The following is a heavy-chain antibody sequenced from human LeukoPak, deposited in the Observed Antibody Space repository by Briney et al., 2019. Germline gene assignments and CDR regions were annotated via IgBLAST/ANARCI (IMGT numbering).Heavy chain of an antibody. CDR1: GYSFSSGLY. D-gene: IGHD3-10*01. CDR3: ASELPWFGELLSNNFDY. CDR2: IFHSGST. J-gene: IGHJ4*02. Sequence: SETLSLTCSVSGYSFSSGLYWGWIRQPPGKGLEWIGSIFHSGSTYYNPSLKSRVTTSVDTSKNQFSLKLSSVTAADTAVYYCASELPWFGELLSNNFDYWGQGTLVTVSS. V-gene: IGHV4-38-2*02.